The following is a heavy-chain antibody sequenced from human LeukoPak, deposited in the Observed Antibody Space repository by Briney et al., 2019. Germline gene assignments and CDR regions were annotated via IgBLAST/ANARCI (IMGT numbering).Heavy chain of an antibody. D-gene: IGHD6-19*01. V-gene: IGHV4-59*08. CDR1: GGSISSYY. J-gene: IGHJ4*02. CDR3: ARLAPYNSGWYLDY. Sequence: SETLSLTCTVSGGSISSYYWSWIRQPPGKGLEWIGYIYYSGTTNYNPSLKSRVTISVDTSKNQFSLKLSSVTAADTAVYYCARLAPYNSGWYLDYWGQGTLVTVSS. CDR2: IYYSGTT.